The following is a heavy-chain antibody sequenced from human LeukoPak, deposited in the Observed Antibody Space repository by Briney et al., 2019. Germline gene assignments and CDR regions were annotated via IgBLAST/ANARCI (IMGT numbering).Heavy chain of an antibody. CDR1: GGSISSSSYY. V-gene: IGHV4-39*07. Sequence: SETLSLTCTVSGGSISSSSYYWGWIRQPPGKGLEWIGSIYYSGSTYYNPSLRSRVTISVDTSKNQFSLKLSSVTAADTAVYYCARRRTITMVRGVISRYLYFDYWGQGTLVTVSS. CDR3: ARRRTITMVRGVISRYLYFDY. J-gene: IGHJ4*02. D-gene: IGHD3-10*01. CDR2: IYYSGST.